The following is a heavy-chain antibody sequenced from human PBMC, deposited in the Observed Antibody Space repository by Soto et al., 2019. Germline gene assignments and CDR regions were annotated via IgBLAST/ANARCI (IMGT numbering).Heavy chain of an antibody. V-gene: IGHV1-18*01. D-gene: IGHD4-17*01. CDR3: ARDSNWTTVESGRPEPLDY. CDR2: ISAYNGNT. J-gene: IGHJ4*02. CDR1: GYTFTSYG. Sequence: ASVKVSCKASGYTFTSYGISWVRQAPGQGLEWMGWISAYNGNTNYAQKLQGRVTMTTDTSTSTAYMELRSLRSDDTAVYYCARDSNWTTVESGRPEPLDYWGQGTLVTVSS.